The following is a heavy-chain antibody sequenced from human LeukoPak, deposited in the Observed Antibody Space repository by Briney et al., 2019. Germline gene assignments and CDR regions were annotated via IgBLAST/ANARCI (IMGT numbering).Heavy chain of an antibody. V-gene: IGHV3-30*18. Sequence: GGSLRLSCAASGFTFSSYGMHWVRQAPGKGLEWVAVISYDGSNKYYADSVKGRFAISRDNSKNTLYLQMNSLRAEDTAVYYCAKGTAAALHDAFDIWGQGTMVTVSS. CDR1: GFTFSSYG. CDR2: ISYDGSNK. CDR3: AKGTAAALHDAFDI. D-gene: IGHD6-13*01. J-gene: IGHJ3*02.